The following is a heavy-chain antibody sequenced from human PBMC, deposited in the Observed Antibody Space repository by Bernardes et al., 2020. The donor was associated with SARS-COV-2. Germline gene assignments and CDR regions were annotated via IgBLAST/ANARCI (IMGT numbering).Heavy chain of an antibody. CDR1: GYNFNTQW. CDR2: IYPGDSET. Sequence: GESLKISCGGSGYNFNTQWVAWVRQVAGKGLEYMGIIYPGDSETKYGPSFQGRVTISADKSINTVYLQWNRLEASDTAMYYCATSPILSGWPFDHWGQGTRMTGSS. J-gene: IGHJ4*02. CDR3: ATSPILSGWPFDH. D-gene: IGHD6-19*01. V-gene: IGHV5-51*01.